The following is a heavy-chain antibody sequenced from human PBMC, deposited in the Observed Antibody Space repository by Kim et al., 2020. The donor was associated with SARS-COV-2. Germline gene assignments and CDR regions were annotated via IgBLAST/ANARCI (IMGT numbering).Heavy chain of an antibody. CDR2: IIPIFVTT. V-gene: IGHV1-69*13. D-gene: IGHD3-22*01. Sequence: PSVKVSCTASGGSFIRYAISWVRQAPGQGLEWMGGIIPIFVTTEYAQKFQGRVTITADDSTSTAYMELSSLRSEDTAVYYCAIYDSNKYWSQGYGGRYFYKMDVWGQGTTVTVSS. J-gene: IGHJ6*03. CDR3: AIYDSNKYWSQGYGGRYFYKMDV. CDR1: GGSFIRYA.